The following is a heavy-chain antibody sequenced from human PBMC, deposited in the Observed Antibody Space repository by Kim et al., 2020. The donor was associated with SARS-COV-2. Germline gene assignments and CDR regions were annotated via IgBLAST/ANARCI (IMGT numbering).Heavy chain of an antibody. J-gene: IGHJ4*02. CDR3: ARGGYCSSTSCYLDDY. Sequence: SLKSRVTISVDTSKNQCSLKLSSVTAADTAVYYCARGGYCSSTSCYLDDYWGQGTLVTVSS. D-gene: IGHD2-2*03. V-gene: IGHV4-34*01.